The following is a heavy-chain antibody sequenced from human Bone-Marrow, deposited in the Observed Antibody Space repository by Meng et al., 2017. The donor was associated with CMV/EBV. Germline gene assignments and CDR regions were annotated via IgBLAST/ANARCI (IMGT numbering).Heavy chain of an antibody. CDR3: ARDSNQPPFDY. J-gene: IGHJ4*02. Sequence: GSLRLSCTVSGGSISSSSYYWGWIRQPPGKGLEWIGSIYYSGSTYYNPSLKSRVTISVDTSKNQFSLKLSSVTAADTAVYYCARDSNQPPFDYWGQGTLVTVSS. V-gene: IGHV4-39*07. CDR1: GGSISSSSYY. CDR2: IYYSGST. D-gene: IGHD1-14*01.